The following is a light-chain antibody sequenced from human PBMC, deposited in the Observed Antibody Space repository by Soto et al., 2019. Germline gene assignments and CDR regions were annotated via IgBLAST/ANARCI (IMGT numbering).Light chain of an antibody. V-gene: IGLV2-8*01. CDR2: EVS. J-gene: IGLJ1*01. CDR1: SSDVGGYNY. Sequence: QSALTQPPSASVSPGQSVTISCTGTSSDVGGYNYVSWYQQHPGKSPKLMIYEVSKRPSGVPDRFSGSKSGNTAALTVSGLQAEDEADYYCSSYAGSNYYVFGTATNVTVL. CDR3: SSYAGSNYYV.